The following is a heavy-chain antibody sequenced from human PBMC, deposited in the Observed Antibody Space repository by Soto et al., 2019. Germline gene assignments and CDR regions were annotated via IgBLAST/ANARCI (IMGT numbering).Heavy chain of an antibody. CDR3: ATLWFGESPY. V-gene: IGHV4-39*01. Sequence: QLQLQESGPGLVKPSETLSLTCTVSGGSISSSSYYWGWIRQPPGKGLEWIGSIYYSGSTYYNPSLKSRVTISVDTSKNQFSLKLSSVTAADAAVYYCATLWFGESPYWGQGTLVTVSS. CDR1: GGSISSSSYY. CDR2: IYYSGST. J-gene: IGHJ4*02. D-gene: IGHD3-10*01.